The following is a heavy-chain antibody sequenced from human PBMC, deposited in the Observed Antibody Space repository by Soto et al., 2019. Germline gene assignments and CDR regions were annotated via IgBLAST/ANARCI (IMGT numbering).Heavy chain of an antibody. J-gene: IGHJ6*02. CDR1: GGTFSSYA. CDR2: IIPIFGTA. V-gene: IGHV1-69*01. D-gene: IGHD5-12*01. CDR3: ARGGEGGYSGYDDYYYYYGMDG. Sequence: QVQLVQSGAEVKKPGSSVKVSCKASGGTFSSYAISWVRQAPGQGLEWMGGIIPIFGTANYAQKFQGRVTVTGDESNSKAYMQLSSLRAEDTAVYYCARGGEGGYSGYDDYYYYYGMDGWGQGNTFTVSS.